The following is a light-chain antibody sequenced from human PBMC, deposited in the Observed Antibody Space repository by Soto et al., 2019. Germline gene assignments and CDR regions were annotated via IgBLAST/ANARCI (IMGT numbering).Light chain of an antibody. J-gene: IGKJ1*01. V-gene: IGKV3-15*01. CDR2: GAS. Sequence: VMTQSPATLSASPGDRVTLSCRASQRIGSNLAWYQQKPGQAPRLLIYGASTRAAGIPARFSGSGSETEFTLNISSLQSEEVALYHCKQCIRWTFCQGNRLELK. CDR1: QRIGSN. CDR3: KQCIRWT.